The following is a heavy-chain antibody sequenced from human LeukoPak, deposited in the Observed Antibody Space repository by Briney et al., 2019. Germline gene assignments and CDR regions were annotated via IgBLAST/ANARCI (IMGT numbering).Heavy chain of an antibody. CDR3: ARSHSGSSRNWFDP. J-gene: IGHJ5*02. D-gene: IGHD1-26*01. CDR2: ISSSNSYI. CDR1: GFTFSSYI. V-gene: IGHV3-21*01. Sequence: GGSLRLSCAASGFTFSSYIMNWVRQAPGKGLEWVSSISSSNSYIYYSDSVKGRFTISRDNAKNSLYVQMNSLRAEDTAVYYCARSHSGSSRNWFDPWGQGTLVTVSS.